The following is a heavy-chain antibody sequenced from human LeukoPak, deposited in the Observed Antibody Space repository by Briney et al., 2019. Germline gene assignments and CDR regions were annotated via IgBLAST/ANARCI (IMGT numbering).Heavy chain of an antibody. Sequence: SETLSLTCTVSGGSISSYYWSCIRQPPGKGLEWIGYIYYSGSTNYNPSLKRRVTISVDTSKNQFSLKLSSVTAADTAVYYCASTFSSSSSPTWFDPWGQGTLVTVSS. CDR1: GGSISSYY. J-gene: IGHJ5*02. D-gene: IGHD6-6*01. CDR2: IYYSGST. CDR3: ASTFSSSSSPTWFDP. V-gene: IGHV4-59*01.